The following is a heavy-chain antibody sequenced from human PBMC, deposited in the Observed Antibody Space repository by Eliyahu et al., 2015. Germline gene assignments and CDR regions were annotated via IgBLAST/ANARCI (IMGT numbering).Heavy chain of an antibody. V-gene: IGHV3-30*18. CDR2: TSYDGRST. CDR3: AKIISGNYYDSSGYPPIDY. Sequence: QVQLVESGGGVVQPGRSXRLXCAAXGFPFSAXGXHWVRQAPGKGLDWVAVTSYDGRSTYYADSVKGRFTISRDNSKNTLHLQMNGLRAEDTAVYYCAKIISGNYYDSSGYPPIDYWGQGTLVTVSS. D-gene: IGHD3-22*01. J-gene: IGHJ4*02. CDR1: GFPFSAXG.